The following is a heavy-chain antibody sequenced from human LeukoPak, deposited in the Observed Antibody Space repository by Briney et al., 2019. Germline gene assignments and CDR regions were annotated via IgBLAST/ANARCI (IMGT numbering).Heavy chain of an antibody. CDR3: ARDSGYSSSWYFGIFDY. J-gene: IGHJ4*02. CDR2: IKQDGSEK. CDR1: GFTFSSYW. D-gene: IGHD6-13*01. V-gene: IGHV3-7*01. Sequence: PGGSLRLSCAASGFTFSSYWMSWVRQAPGKGLEWVANIKQDGSEKYYVDSVKGRFTISRDNAKNSLYLQMNSLRAEDTAVYYCARDSGYSSSWYFGIFDYWGQGTLVTVSS.